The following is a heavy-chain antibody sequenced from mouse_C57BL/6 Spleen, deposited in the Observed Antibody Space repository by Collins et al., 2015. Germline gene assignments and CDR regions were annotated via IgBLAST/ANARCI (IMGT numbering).Heavy chain of an antibody. J-gene: IGHJ1*01. V-gene: IGHV5-4*02. Sequence: EVQLVESGGGLVKPGGSLKLSCAASGFTFSDYYMYWVRQTPEKRLEWVATISDGGSYTYYPDSVKGRFTISRDNAKNNLYLQMSSLKSEDTAMYYCARSLGNWDWYFDVWGAGTTVTVSS. CDR3: ARSLGNWDWYFDV. D-gene: IGHD4-1*01. CDR1: GFTFSDYY. CDR2: ISDGGSYT.